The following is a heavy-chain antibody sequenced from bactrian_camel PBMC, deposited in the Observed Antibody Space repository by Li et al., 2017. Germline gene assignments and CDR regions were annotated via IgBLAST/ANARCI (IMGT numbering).Heavy chain of an antibody. D-gene: IGHD3*01. CDR2: ITEGGLYT. V-gene: IGHV3S40*01. J-gene: IGHJ7*01. CDR1: GFVFSTWC. Sequence: VQLVESGGGSVQPGGSLRLSCEASGFDSSGFVFSTWCMGWFRQAPGKGLEWVSGITEGGLYTRYANSVKGRFTISRDDDESSLYLQMDNLQPEDTATYSCAAGEIKCSTYGMEYGGKGTQVTVS.